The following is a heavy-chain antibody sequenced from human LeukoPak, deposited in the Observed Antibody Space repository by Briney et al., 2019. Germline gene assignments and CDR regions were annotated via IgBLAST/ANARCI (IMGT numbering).Heavy chain of an antibody. Sequence: GGSLRLSCAASGFTFSSYAMTWVRRAPGKGLEWVSSISSSSSYIYYADSVKGRFTISRDNAKNSLYLQMNSLRAEDTAVYYCASAVWRYYYDSSGYFDYWGQGTLVTVSS. V-gene: IGHV3-21*01. CDR2: ISSSSSYI. J-gene: IGHJ4*02. D-gene: IGHD3-22*01. CDR3: ASAVWRYYYDSSGYFDY. CDR1: GFTFSSYA.